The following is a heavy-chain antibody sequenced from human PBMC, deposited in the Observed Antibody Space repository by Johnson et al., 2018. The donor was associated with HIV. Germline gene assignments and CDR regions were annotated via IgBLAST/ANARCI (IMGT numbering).Heavy chain of an antibody. CDR1: GFTFSNYG. D-gene: IGHD3/OR15-3a*01. CDR3: AKDKFMFLDNPVDAFDV. J-gene: IGHJ3*01. CDR2: ISFDGSNK. Sequence: HVQLVESGGGVVQPGRSLRLSCTASGFTFSNYGMHWVRQAPGKGLEWVAVISFDGSNKYYADSVKGLSTISRDNSNNTLFLQMNSLRADDTGVYYCAKDKFMFLDNPVDAFDVWGQGTMVTFSS. V-gene: IGHV3-30*18.